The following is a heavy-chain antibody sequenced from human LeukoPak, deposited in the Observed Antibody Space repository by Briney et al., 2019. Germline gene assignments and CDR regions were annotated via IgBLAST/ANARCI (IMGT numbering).Heavy chain of an antibody. J-gene: IGHJ4*02. CDR1: GFTFSSYS. V-gene: IGHV3-33*08. CDR2: IWYDGSNK. Sequence: GGSLRLSCAASGFTFSSYSMNWVRQAPGKGLEWVAVIWYDGSNKYYADSVKGRFTISRDNSKNTLYLQMNSLRAEDTAVYYCARGGAYGDYGIDYWGQGTLVTVSS. D-gene: IGHD4-17*01. CDR3: ARGGAYGDYGIDY.